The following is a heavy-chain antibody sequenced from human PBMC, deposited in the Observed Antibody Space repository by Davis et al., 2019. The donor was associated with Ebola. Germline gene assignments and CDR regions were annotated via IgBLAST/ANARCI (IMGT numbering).Heavy chain of an antibody. V-gene: IGHV1-69*13. D-gene: IGHD3-22*01. CDR2: IIPIFGTA. Sequence: SVKVSCKASGGTFSSYAISWVRQAPGQGLEWMGGIIPIFGTANYAQKFQGRVTITADESTSTAYMELSSLRSEDTAVYYCARVEPSYSSGYYAYYYYGMDVWGKGTTVTVSS. J-gene: IGHJ6*04. CDR1: GGTFSSYA. CDR3: ARVEPSYSSGYYAYYYYGMDV.